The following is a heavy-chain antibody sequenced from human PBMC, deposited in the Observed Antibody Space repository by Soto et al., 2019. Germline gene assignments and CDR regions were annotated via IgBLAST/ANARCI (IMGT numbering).Heavy chain of an antibody. Sequence: LRLSFAASGFTFRSYSMRWVRQAPGKWLEWVSLISGSGSSTYYADSVKGRFTISRDNSKNTLYLEMESLRVEDTAVYYCAKVVHYDILTGSYKGPDYYGMDVWGQGATVTVSS. J-gene: IGHJ6*02. CDR2: ISGSGSST. V-gene: IGHV3-23*01. D-gene: IGHD3-9*01. CDR3: AKVVHYDILTGSYKGPDYYGMDV. CDR1: GFTFRSYS.